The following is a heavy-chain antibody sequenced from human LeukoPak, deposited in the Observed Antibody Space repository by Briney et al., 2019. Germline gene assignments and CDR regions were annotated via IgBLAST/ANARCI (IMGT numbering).Heavy chain of an antibody. Sequence: GGSLRLSCAASGFTFSSYAMSWVRQAPGKGLEWGSAISGSGGSTYYADSVKGRFTISRDNYKNTLYLQMNSLRAEDTAVYYCAKVSVNWNDDWFDPWGQGTLVTVSS. D-gene: IGHD1-20*01. CDR2: ISGSGGST. V-gene: IGHV3-23*01. CDR1: GFTFSSYA. J-gene: IGHJ5*02. CDR3: AKVSVNWNDDWFDP.